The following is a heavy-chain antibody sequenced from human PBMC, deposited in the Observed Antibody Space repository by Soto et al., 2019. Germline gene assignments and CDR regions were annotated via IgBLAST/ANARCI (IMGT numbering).Heavy chain of an antibody. CDR3: AKDLEIAAAGTAYYYYGMDV. Sequence: GGSLRLSCAASGFTFSSYGMHWVSQAPGKGLEWVAVIWYDGSNKYYADSVKGRFTISRDNSKNTLYLQMNSLRAEDTAVYYCAKDLEIAAAGTAYYYYGMDVWGQGTTVTVS. CDR1: GFTFSSYG. D-gene: IGHD6-13*01. CDR2: IWYDGSNK. J-gene: IGHJ6*02. V-gene: IGHV3-33*06.